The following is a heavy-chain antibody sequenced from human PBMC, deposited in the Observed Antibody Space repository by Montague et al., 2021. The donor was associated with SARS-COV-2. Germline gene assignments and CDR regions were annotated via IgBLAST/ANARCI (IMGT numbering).Heavy chain of an antibody. CDR1: GFTFSSYS. J-gene: IGHJ4*02. CDR2: ISSSSSYI. V-gene: IGHV3-21*01. CDR3: ARAIDYGDYGYYLDY. Sequence: SLRLSCAASGFTFSSYSMNWVRQAPGKGLEWVSSISSSSSYIYYADSVKGRFTISRDNAKNSLYLQMNSLRAEDTAVYYCARAIDYGDYGYYLDYWGQGTLVTVSS. D-gene: IGHD4-17*01.